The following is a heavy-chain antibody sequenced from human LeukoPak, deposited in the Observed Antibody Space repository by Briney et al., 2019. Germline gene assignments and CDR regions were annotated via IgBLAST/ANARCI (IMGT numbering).Heavy chain of an antibody. J-gene: IGHJ4*02. CDR3: ARDTPMVRGVIITEIVYYFDY. CDR2: IKQDGSEK. Sequence: GGSLRLSCAASEFTFSSYWMSWVRQAPGKGLEWVANIKQDGSEKYYVDSVKGRFTISRDNAKNSLYLQMDSLRAEDTAVYYCARDTPMVRGVIITEIVYYFDYWGQGTLVTVSS. V-gene: IGHV3-7*01. CDR1: EFTFSSYW. D-gene: IGHD3-10*01.